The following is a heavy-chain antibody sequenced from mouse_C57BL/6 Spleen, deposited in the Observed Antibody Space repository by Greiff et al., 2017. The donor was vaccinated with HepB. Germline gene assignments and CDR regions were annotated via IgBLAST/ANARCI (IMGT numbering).Heavy chain of an antibody. CDR1: GYTFTSYW. J-gene: IGHJ2*01. CDR2: IDPSDSYT. CDR3: ARRYGSLFDY. D-gene: IGHD1-1*01. V-gene: IGHV1-59*01. Sequence: QVQLKQPGAELVRPGTSVKLSCKASGYTFTSYWMHWVKQRPGQGLEWIGVIDPSDSYTNYNQKFKGKATLTVDTSSSTAYMQLSSLTSEDSAVYYCARRYGSLFDYWGQGTTLTVSS.